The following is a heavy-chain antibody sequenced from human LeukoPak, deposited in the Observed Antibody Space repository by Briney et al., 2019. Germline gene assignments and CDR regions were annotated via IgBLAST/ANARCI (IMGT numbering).Heavy chain of an antibody. D-gene: IGHD3-10*01. V-gene: IGHV4-61*02. J-gene: IGHJ5*02. CDR1: GGSISSGSYY. CDR2: IYTSGST. CDR3: ARVIWRMVRGVIPPPWFDP. Sequence: PSETLSLTCTVSGGSISSGSYYWSWIRQPAGKGLEWIGRIYTSGSTNYNPSLKSRVTISVDTSKNQFSLKLSSVTAADTAVYYCARVIWRMVRGVIPPPWFDPWGQGTLVTVSS.